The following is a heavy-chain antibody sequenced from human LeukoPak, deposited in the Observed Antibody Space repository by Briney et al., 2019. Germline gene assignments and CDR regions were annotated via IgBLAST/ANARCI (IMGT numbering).Heavy chain of an antibody. CDR1: GFTVSSNY. V-gene: IGHV3-66*01. D-gene: IGHD3-10*01. CDR2: IYSGGST. CDR3: ARSKLLWFGYFDY. J-gene: IGHJ4*02. Sequence: GGSLRLSCAASGFTVSSNYMSWVRQAPGKGLEWVSVIYSGGSTYYADSVKGRFTISRDNSKNMLYLQMNSLRAEDTAVYYCARSKLLWFGYFDYWGQGTLVTVSS.